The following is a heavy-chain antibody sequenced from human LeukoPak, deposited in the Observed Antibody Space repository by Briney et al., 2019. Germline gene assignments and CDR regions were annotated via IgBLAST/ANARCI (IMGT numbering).Heavy chain of an antibody. CDR2: IQQDGREK. V-gene: IGHV3-7*05. J-gene: IGHJ4*02. Sequence: PGGSLRLSCADSGFTFSNYAMSWVRQAPGKGLEWVANIQQDGREKNYVDSVKGRFAISRDNAKYSLYLQMNSLRAEDTAAYYCAKYLGYRFDYWGQGTLVTVSS. D-gene: IGHD6-13*01. CDR3: AKYLGYRFDY. CDR1: GFTFSNYA.